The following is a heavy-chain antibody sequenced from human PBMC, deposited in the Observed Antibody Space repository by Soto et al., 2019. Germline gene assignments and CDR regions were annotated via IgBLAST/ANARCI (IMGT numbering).Heavy chain of an antibody. CDR3: ARFPPPLRFGELFLTPNWFDP. CDR2: ISSSSSYI. V-gene: IGHV3-21*01. J-gene: IGHJ5*02. CDR1: GFTFSSYS. Sequence: GGSLRLSCAASGFTFSSYSMNWVRQAPGKGLEWVSSISSSSSYIYYADSVKGRFTISRDNAKNSLYLQMNSLRAEDTAVYYCARFPPPLRFGELFLTPNWFDPWGQGTLVTVSS. D-gene: IGHD3-10*01.